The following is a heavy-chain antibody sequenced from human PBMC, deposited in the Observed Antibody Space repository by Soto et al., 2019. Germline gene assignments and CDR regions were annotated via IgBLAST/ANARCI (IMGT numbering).Heavy chain of an antibody. D-gene: IGHD6-19*01. CDR1: GYTFTSYG. V-gene: IGHV1-18*01. CDR2: ISAYNGNT. Sequence: ASVKVSCKASGYTFTSYGISWVRQAPGQGLEWMGWISAYNGNTNYAQKLQGRVTMTTDTSTSTAYMELRSLRSDDTAVYYCARDDRKYSNGWAGSWGQGTLVTVSS. CDR3: ARDDRKYSNGWAGS. J-gene: IGHJ4*02.